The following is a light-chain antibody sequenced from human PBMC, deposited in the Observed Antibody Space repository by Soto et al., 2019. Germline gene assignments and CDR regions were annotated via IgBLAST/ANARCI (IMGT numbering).Light chain of an antibody. Sequence: DIVMTQSPDSLTVSLGERATINCKSSQTVLSSSNNRTYLAWYQQKPGQPPTLLLYWASTREAGVPDRFSGSGSGADFTLTISRLQAEDVAVYYCHQYYTTPQTFGQGTKVEIK. CDR2: WAS. J-gene: IGKJ1*01. V-gene: IGKV4-1*01. CDR1: QTVLSSSNNRTY. CDR3: HQYYTTPQT.